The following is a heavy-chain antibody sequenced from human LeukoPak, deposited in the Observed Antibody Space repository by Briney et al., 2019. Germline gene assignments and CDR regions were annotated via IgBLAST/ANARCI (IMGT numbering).Heavy chain of an antibody. CDR3: ARSVLWFGDLGY. CDR2: VYYTGTT. V-gene: IGHV4-59*01. CDR1: DGSITDYY. D-gene: IGHD3-10*01. Sequence: SETLSLTCTVSDGSITDYYWNWVRQSPKKGLEWIGYVYYTGTTYYSPSLKSRVTISLDSSKNQFSLSLNSVTAADTAVYYCARSVLWFGDLGYWGQGILVTVSS. J-gene: IGHJ4*02.